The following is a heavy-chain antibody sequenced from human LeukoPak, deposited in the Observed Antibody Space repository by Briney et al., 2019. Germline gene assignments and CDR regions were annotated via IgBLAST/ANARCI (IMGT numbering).Heavy chain of an antibody. J-gene: IGHJ6*04. V-gene: IGHV3-23*01. Sequence: GGSLRLSCAASGFTFSSYVMSWVRQAPGKGLEWVSTISGSGGSTYYAVSVKGRFTISRDNSKNTLYLQMNSLRAEDTAVYYCAKGGYTQIDYGMDVWGKGTTVTVSS. D-gene: IGHD5-18*01. CDR1: GFTFSSYV. CDR2: ISGSGGST. CDR3: AKGGYTQIDYGMDV.